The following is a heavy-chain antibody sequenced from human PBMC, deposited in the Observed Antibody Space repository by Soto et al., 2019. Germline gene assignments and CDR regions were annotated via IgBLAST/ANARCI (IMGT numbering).Heavy chain of an antibody. V-gene: IGHV4-34*01. Sequence: SEPLSLTSAVSCGSFRGFYWTWIHQSPGKGLEWLGDINHVGITNYNPSLKSRVSIPVDTSKSQFSLKLSSVTAADTAVYYCERDYVFWGGTHGPIHAWCQGQLVTVAS. J-gene: IGHJ4*02. CDR3: ERDYVFWGGTHGPIHA. CDR2: INHVGIT. D-gene: IGHD3-3*01. CDR1: CGSFRGFY.